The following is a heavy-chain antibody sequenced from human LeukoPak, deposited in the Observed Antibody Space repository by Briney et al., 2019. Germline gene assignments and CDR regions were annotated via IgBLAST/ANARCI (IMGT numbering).Heavy chain of an antibody. CDR1: GGSLSGYY. CDR2: VNDSGST. CDR3: ARGRYYYYGSGSYDY. D-gene: IGHD3-10*01. Sequence: SETLSLTCAVYGGSLSGYYWSWIRQPPGKGLEWIGEVNDSGSTNYNPSLKSRVTISVDTSKNQFSLKLSSVTAADTAVYYCARGRYYYYGSGSYDYWGQGTLVTVSS. V-gene: IGHV4-34*01. J-gene: IGHJ4*02.